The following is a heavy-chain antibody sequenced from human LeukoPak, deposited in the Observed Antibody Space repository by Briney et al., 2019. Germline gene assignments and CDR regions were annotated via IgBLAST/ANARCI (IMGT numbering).Heavy chain of an antibody. CDR1: GYTFTSYY. D-gene: IGHD1-1*01. J-gene: IGHJ4*02. CDR2: INPSGGST. Sequence: ASVKVSCKASGYTFTSYYMHWVRQAPGQGLEWMGIINPSGGSTSYAQKFQGRVTMTRDTSTSTVYMELSSLRSEDTAAYYCASMAFNNGTYAYWGQGTLVTVSS. CDR3: ASMAFNNGTYAY. V-gene: IGHV1-46*01.